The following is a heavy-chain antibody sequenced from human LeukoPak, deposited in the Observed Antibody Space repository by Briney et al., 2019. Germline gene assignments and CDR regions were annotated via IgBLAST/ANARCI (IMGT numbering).Heavy chain of an antibody. D-gene: IGHD3-10*01. J-gene: IGHJ4*02. CDR2: ISYDRTTK. V-gene: IGHV3-30*18. Sequence: GGSLRLSCAASGFTFSSYAMSWVRQAPGKGLEWVAVISYDRTTKYYADSVKGRFTISRDNSKNTLYLQMNSLRAEDTAVYYCAKDLWGYGSGTYGDYWGQGTLVTASS. CDR1: GFTFSSYA. CDR3: AKDLWGYGSGTYGDY.